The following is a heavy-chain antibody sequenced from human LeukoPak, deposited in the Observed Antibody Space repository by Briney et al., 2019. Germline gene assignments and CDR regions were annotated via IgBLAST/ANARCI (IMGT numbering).Heavy chain of an antibody. Sequence: PGGSLRLSCAASRFTFNSYAMSWVRQAPGKGLEWVSVIGGSNGITFYVGSVKGRFTISRDNSKDTLYLQMNSLRAEDTAVNYCARNENSGWGYFDYWGQGTLVTVSS. CDR1: RFTFNSYA. D-gene: IGHD5-12*01. V-gene: IGHV3-23*01. CDR3: ARNENSGWGYFDY. J-gene: IGHJ4*02. CDR2: IGGSNGIT.